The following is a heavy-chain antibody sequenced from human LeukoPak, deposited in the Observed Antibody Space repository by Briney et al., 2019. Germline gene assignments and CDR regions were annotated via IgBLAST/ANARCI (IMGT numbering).Heavy chain of an antibody. Sequence: GGSLRLSCAASGFTFSSYWMNWARQAPGKGLEWVASINHNGNVNYYVDSVKGRFTISRDNAKNSLYLQMSNLRAEDPAGYFCSRGGGLDVWGQGATVTVSS. CDR3: SRGGGLDV. CDR2: INHNGNVN. J-gene: IGHJ6*02. V-gene: IGHV3-7*03. D-gene: IGHD3-16*01. CDR1: GFTFSSYW.